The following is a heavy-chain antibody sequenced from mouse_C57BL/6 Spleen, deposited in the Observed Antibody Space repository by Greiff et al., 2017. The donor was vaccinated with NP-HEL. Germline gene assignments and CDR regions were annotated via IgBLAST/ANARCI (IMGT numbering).Heavy chain of an antibody. V-gene: IGHV1-15*01. CDR1: GYTFTDYE. CDR2: IDPETGGT. Sequence: VQLQQSGAELVRPGASVTLSCKASGYTFTDYEMHWVKQTPVHGLEWIGAIDPETGGTAYNQKFKGKAILTADKSSSTGYMELRSLTSVDSAVYYCTRLWDYFAYWGQGTTLTVSS. CDR3: TRLWDYFAY. D-gene: IGHD6-2*01. J-gene: IGHJ2*01.